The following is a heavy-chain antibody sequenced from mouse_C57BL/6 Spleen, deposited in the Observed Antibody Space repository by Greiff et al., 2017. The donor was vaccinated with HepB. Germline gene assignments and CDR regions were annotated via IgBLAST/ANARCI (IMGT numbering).Heavy chain of an antibody. V-gene: IGHV1-7*01. CDR2: INPSSGYT. J-gene: IGHJ1*03. CDR1: GYTFTSYW. CDR3: ARSNYGSSYYWYFDV. D-gene: IGHD1-1*01. Sequence: VQGVESGAELAKPGASVKLSCKASGYTFTSYWMHWVKQRPGQGLEWIGYINPSSGYTKYNQKFKDKATLTADKSSSTAYMQLSSLTYEDSAVYYCARSNYGSSYYWYFDVWGTGTTVTVSS.